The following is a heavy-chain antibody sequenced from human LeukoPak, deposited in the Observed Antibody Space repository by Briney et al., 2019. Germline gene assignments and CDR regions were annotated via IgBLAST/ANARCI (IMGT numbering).Heavy chain of an antibody. J-gene: IGHJ3*02. CDR3: ARVHYPWAFDI. CDR1: GFTFSSYW. D-gene: IGHD3-10*01. CDR2: IKQDGSEK. Sequence: PGWSLRLSCAASGFTFSSYWMSWVRQAPGKGLEWVANIKQDGSEKYYVDSVKGRFTISRDNAKNSLYLQMNSLRAEDTAVYYCARVHYPWAFDIWGQGTMVTVSS. V-gene: IGHV3-7*01.